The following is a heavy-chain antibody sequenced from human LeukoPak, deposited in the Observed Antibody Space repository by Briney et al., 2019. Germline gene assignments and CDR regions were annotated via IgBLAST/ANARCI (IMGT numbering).Heavy chain of an antibody. CDR1: GFTFSSYA. J-gene: IGHJ6*03. Sequence: GGSLRLSCAASGFTFSSYAMHWVRQAPGKGLEWVAVISYDGSNKYYADSVKGRFTISRDNSKNTLYLQMNSLRAEDTAVYYCAKGGGITTNYYYYMDVWGKGTTVTVSS. CDR2: ISYDGSNK. V-gene: IGHV3-30-3*01. D-gene: IGHD3-3*01. CDR3: AKGGGITTNYYYYMDV.